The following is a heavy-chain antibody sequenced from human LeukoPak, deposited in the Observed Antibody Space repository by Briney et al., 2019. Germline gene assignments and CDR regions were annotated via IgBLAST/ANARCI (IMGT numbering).Heavy chain of an antibody. Sequence: SETLSLTCTVSGGSISSSSYYWGWIRQPPGKGLEWIGSIYYSGSTYYNPSLKSRVTISVDTSKNQFSLKLSSVTAADTAVYYCAREGGYSYGLYYFDYWGQGTLVTVSS. CDR1: GGSISSSSYY. V-gene: IGHV4-39*07. J-gene: IGHJ4*02. D-gene: IGHD5-18*01. CDR3: AREGGYSYGLYYFDY. CDR2: IYYSGST.